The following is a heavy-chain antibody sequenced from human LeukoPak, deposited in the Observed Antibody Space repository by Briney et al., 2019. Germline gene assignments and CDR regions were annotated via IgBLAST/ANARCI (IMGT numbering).Heavy chain of an antibody. Sequence: SETLSLTCTVSGGSISSSSYYWGWIRQPPGKGLEWIGSIYYSGNTYYNPSLKSRITISVDTSKNQFSLKLSSVTAADTAVYFCARFTASRGFGYWGQATLVTVSS. V-gene: IGHV4-39*07. J-gene: IGHJ4*02. CDR1: GGSISSSSYY. CDR3: ARFTASRGFGY. CDR2: IYYSGNT.